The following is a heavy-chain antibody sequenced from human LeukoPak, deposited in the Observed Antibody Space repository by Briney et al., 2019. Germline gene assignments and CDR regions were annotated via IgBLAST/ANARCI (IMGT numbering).Heavy chain of an antibody. J-gene: IGHJ4*02. CDR2: IIPILGIA. CDR1: GGTCSSYA. D-gene: IGHD3/OR15-3a*01. V-gene: IGHV1-69*04. Sequence: GASVKVFCKASGGTCSSYAISWVRQAPGQGLEWMGRIIPILGIANYAQKFQGRVTITADKSTSTAYMELSSLRSEDTAVYYCARDFSWTVDYWGQGTLVTVSS. CDR3: ARDFSWTVDY.